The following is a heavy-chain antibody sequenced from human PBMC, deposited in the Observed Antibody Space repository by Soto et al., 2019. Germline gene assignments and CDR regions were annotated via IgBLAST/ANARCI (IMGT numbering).Heavy chain of an antibody. CDR3: ARGPLDGYSSSNYYFDY. CDR1: GYTFTGYY. CDR2: INPNSGGT. V-gene: IGHV1-2*04. J-gene: IGHJ4*02. D-gene: IGHD6-6*01. Sequence: ASVKVSCKASGYTFTGYYMHWVRQAPGQGLEWMGWINPNSGGTNYAQKFQGWVTMTRDTSISTAYMELSRLRSDDTAVYYCARGPLDGYSSSNYYFDYWGQGTLVTVSS.